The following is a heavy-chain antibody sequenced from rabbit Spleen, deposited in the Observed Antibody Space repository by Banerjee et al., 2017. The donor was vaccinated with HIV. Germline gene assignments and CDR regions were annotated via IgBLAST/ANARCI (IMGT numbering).Heavy chain of an antibody. CDR1: GFSFSDRDV. V-gene: IGHV1S45*01. D-gene: IGHD8-1*01. J-gene: IGHJ4*01. CDR2: INTATGKA. Sequence: QEQLEESGGGLVKPEGSLTLTCKASGFSFSDRDVMCWVRQAPGKGLEWIACINTATGKAVYASWAKGRFTISKTSSTTVTLQMTSLTAADTATYFCARDLVVVIGWNFNLWGPGTLVTVS. CDR3: ARDLVVVIGWNFNL.